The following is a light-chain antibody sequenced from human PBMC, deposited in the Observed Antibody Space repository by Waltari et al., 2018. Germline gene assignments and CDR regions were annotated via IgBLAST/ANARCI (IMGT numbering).Light chain of an antibody. V-gene: IGKV1-5*03. CDR1: PCISSC. J-gene: IGKJ2*01. CDR3: QQYISYSQYT. Sequence: DIQMTQSPSTLSASVGDRITIPCRASPCISSCLAWYQQKPGKAPKLLIYKASSLKSGVPSRFSGSGSGTEFTLTISSLQPDYFATYYCQQYISYSQYTFGQGTKLEIK. CDR2: KAS.